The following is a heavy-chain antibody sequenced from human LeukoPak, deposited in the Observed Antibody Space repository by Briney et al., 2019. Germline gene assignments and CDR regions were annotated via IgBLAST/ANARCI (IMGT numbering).Heavy chain of an antibody. Sequence: SETLSLTCTVSGGSISSGGYYWSWIRQHPGKGLEWIGYIYYSGSTYYNPSLKSRVTISVDTSKNRFSLKLSSVTAADTAVYYCARVHPRSFDYDILTGPSRVEFDPWGQGTLVTVSS. D-gene: IGHD3-9*01. CDR1: GGSISSGGYY. V-gene: IGHV4-31*03. J-gene: IGHJ5*02. CDR2: IYYSGST. CDR3: ARVHPRSFDYDILTGPSRVEFDP.